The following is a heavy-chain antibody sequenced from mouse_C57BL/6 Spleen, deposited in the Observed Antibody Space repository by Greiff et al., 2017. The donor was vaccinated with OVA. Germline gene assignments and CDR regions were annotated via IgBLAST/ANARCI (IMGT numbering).Heavy chain of an antibody. CDR3: ARRTVAWFAY. J-gene: IGHJ3*01. CDR2: IYPSDSET. Sequence: VQLQQPGAELVRPGSSVKLSCKASGYTFTSYWMDWVKQRPGQGLEWIGNIYPSDSETHYNQKFKDKATLTVDKSSSTAYMQLSSLTSEDSAVYYCARRTVAWFAYWGQGTLVTVSA. CDR1: GYTFTSYW. V-gene: IGHV1-61*01.